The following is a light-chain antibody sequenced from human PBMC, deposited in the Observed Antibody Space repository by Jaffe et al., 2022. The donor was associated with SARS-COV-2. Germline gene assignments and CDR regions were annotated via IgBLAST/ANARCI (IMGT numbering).Light chain of an antibody. J-gene: IGLJ2*01. CDR2: DNN. CDR1: SSNIGNND. V-gene: IGLV1-51*01. CDR3: GTWDSSLSGMV. Sequence: QSVLTQPPSVSAAPGQKVTISCSGTSSNIGNNDVSWYQQLPGTAPKLLIYDNNKRPSGIPDRFSGSKSGTSATLGITGLQTGDEADFYCGTWDSSLSGMVFGGGTKLTVL.